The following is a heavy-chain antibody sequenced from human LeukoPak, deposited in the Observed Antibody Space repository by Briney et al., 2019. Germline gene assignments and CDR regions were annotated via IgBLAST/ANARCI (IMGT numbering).Heavy chain of an antibody. CDR3: ARRSGYSSYCDY. J-gene: IGHJ4*02. V-gene: IGHV1-8*03. Sequence: ASVKVSCKASGYTFTSYDINWVRQATGQGLEWMGWMNPNSGNTGYAQKFQGRVTITRNTSISTAYMELSSLRSDDMAVYYCARRSGYSSYCDYWGQGTLVTVSS. D-gene: IGHD3-3*01. CDR1: GYTFTSYD. CDR2: MNPNSGNT.